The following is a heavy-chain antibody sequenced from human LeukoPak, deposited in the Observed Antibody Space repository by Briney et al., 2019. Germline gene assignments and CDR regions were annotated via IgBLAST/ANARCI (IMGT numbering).Heavy chain of an antibody. CDR3: ARHIEYYYDSSGYIRDY. J-gene: IGHJ4*02. D-gene: IGHD3-22*01. CDR1: GYSISSGYY. Sequence: SETLSLTCAVSGYSISSGYYWGWIRQPPGKGLEWIGSIYYSGSTYYNPSLKSRVTISVDTSKNQFSLKLSSVTAADTAVYYCARHIEYYYDSSGYIRDYWGQGTLVTVSS. V-gene: IGHV4-38-2*01. CDR2: IYYSGST.